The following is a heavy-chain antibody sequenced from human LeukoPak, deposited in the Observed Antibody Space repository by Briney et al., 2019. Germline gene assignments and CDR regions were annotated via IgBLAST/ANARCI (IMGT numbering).Heavy chain of an antibody. D-gene: IGHD3-9*01. CDR3: ARVSGGYDILTGPH. CDR1: GFTFSTSS. CDR2: MSGDGNHY. J-gene: IGHJ4*02. V-gene: IGHV3-30-3*01. Sequence: GGSLRLSCAASGFTFSTSSMQWVRQAPGKGLEWLAVMSGDGNHYSYGDSVQGRLSISRDNSKNTLYLQMNSLRAEDTAVYYCARVSGGYDILTGPHWGQGTLVTVSS.